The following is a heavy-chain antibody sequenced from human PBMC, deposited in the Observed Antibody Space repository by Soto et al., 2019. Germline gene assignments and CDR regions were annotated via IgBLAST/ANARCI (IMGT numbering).Heavy chain of an antibody. Sequence: ASVKVSCKASGYTFTRYGISWVRQAPGQGLEWMGWISDYNGNTNYAQKLQGRVTMTTDTSTSTAYMELRSLRSDDTAVYYCARKDYYDSSGYRPDFDYWGQGTLVTVSS. CDR3: ARKDYYDSSGYRPDFDY. V-gene: IGHV1-18*01. CDR1: GYTFTRYG. J-gene: IGHJ4*02. D-gene: IGHD3-22*01. CDR2: ISDYNGNT.